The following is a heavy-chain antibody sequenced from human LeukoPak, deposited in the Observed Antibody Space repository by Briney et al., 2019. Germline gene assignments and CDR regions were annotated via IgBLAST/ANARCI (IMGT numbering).Heavy chain of an antibody. J-gene: IGHJ3*02. CDR2: IYSSGSS. V-gene: IGHV4-39*07. D-gene: IGHD2-2*01. Sequence: PSETLSLTCTVSGGSISSNNYYWGWIRQTPGKGLEWIGSIYSSGSSYYSPSLKSRVTISVDTSKNQFSLKLSSVTAADTALYYCVIRDADIVVVPANAFHIWGQGTMVIVSS. CDR3: VIRDADIVVVPANAFHI. CDR1: GGSISSNNYY.